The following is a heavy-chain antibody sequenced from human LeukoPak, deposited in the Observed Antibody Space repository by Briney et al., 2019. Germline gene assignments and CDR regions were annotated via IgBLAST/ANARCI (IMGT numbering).Heavy chain of an antibody. CDR2: IWYDGSNK. CDR3: ARAGSDSSSGENFQH. D-gene: IGHD6-13*01. V-gene: IGHV3-33*01. CDR1: GFTFSSYG. J-gene: IGHJ1*01. Sequence: GGSLRLSCAASGFTFSSYGMHWVRQAPGKGLEWVAVIWYDGSNKYYADSVKGRFTISRDNSKNTLYLQMNSLRAEDTAVYYCARAGSDSSSGENFQHWGQGTLVTVSS.